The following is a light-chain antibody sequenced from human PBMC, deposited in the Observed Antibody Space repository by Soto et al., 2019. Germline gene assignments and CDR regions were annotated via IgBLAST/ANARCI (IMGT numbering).Light chain of an antibody. CDR2: WAS. Sequence: DIVLAQSPDSLAVCLGERATITCKSSQSVLYSSSNKNYLAWYQQKPGQPPKVLIYWASTRESGVPDRFTGSGSGTDFTLTISSLQAEDAGVYHCQQYYTFPWTFGQGTKVDIK. CDR1: QSVLYSSSNKNY. J-gene: IGKJ1*01. CDR3: QQYYTFPWT. V-gene: IGKV4-1*01.